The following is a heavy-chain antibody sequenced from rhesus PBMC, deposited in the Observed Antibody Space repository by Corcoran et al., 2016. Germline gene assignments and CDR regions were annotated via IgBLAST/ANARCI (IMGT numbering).Heavy chain of an antibody. CDR2: ITYSGST. CDR1: GGSISSGYYY. D-gene: IGHD6-31*01. CDR3: ARDNSSGRRYFDY. Sequence: QVQLQESGPGLVKPSETLSLTCAVSGGSISSGYYYWSWIRQPPGKGLEWIGYITYSGSTSYNPSLKSRVTISRDTSKNQFSLRLSSVTAAGTAVYYCARDNSSGRRYFDYWGQGVLVTVSS. V-gene: IGHV4-122*02. J-gene: IGHJ4*01.